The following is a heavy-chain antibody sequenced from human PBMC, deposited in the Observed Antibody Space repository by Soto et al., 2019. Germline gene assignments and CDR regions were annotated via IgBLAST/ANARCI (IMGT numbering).Heavy chain of an antibody. CDR2: IYPGDSDT. CDR1: GYSFTSYW. Sequence: PGESLKISCEGSGYSFTSYWIGWVRQMPGKGLEWMGIIYPGDSDTRYSPSFQGQVTISADKSISTAYLQWSSLKASDTAMYYCARRGIAVAGTGSSGCFDPWGQGTLVTVSS. CDR3: ARRGIAVAGTGSSGCFDP. J-gene: IGHJ5*02. D-gene: IGHD6-19*01. V-gene: IGHV5-51*01.